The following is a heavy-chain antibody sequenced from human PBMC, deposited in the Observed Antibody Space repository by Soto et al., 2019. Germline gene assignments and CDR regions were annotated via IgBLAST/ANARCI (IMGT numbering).Heavy chain of an antibody. J-gene: IGHJ6*03. Sequence: EVQLAESGGGLAQPGGSLRLSCAASGFTLSGYAMDWVRQAPGKGLEYVSGISGNGVGTYYANSVLGRFTISRVNSENTVYLQMGSLRPEDMAVYYCAGRARPDFYYMDVWGKGTTVNVSS. CDR2: ISGNGVGT. CDR3: AGRARPDFYYMDV. CDR1: GFTLSGYA. V-gene: IGHV3-64*01. D-gene: IGHD6-6*01.